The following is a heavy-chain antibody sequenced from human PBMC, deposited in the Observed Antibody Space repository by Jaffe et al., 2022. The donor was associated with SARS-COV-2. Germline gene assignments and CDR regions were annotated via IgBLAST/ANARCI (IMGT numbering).Heavy chain of an antibody. CDR2: ILYDGSNK. V-gene: IGHV3-30-3*01. J-gene: IGHJ6*02. Sequence: QVQLVESGGGVVQPGGSLRLSCAASGFTFSSYAMHWVRQAPGKGLEWVAIILYDGSNKDYADSVRGRFTVSRDNSKNTLYLQMNSLKTEDTAVYYCARPRTSTVSYYYGADVWGQGTTVTVSS. CDR1: GFTFSSYA. D-gene: IGHD4-17*01. CDR3: ARPRTSTVSYYYGADV.